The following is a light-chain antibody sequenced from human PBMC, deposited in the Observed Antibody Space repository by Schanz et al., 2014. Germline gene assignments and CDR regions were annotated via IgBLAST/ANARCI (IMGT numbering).Light chain of an antibody. J-gene: IGKJ2*01. CDR3: QHET. V-gene: IGKV1-16*01. CDR2: AAS. CDR1: QGISSY. Sequence: DIQLTQSPSSLSASVGDRVTITCRVSQGISSYLNWFQQKPGKAPKLLIYAASSLQSGVPSRFSGSGSGTEFTLTITSLQPDDFATYYCQHETFGQGTKLEIK.